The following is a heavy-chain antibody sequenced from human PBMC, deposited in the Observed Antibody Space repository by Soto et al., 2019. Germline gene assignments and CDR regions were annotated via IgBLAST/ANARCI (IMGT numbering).Heavy chain of an antibody. CDR2: IIPIFGTA. CDR3: ARVVVVAATDRHNWFAP. V-gene: IGHV1-69*13. Sequence: SVKVSCKASGGTFSSYAISWVRQAPGQGLEWMGGIIPIFGTANYAQKFQGRVTITADESTSTAYMELSSLRSEDTAVYYCARVVVVAATDRHNWFAPWGQGTPVTVSS. D-gene: IGHD2-15*01. CDR1: GGTFSSYA. J-gene: IGHJ5*01.